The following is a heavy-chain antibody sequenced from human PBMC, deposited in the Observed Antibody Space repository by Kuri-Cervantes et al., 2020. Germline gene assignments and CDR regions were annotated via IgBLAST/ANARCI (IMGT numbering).Heavy chain of an antibody. J-gene: IGHJ3*02. CDR3: ARVLAGAFDI. V-gene: IGHV1-3*01. CDR1: GDTFTSYA. D-gene: IGHD2-15*01. Sequence: ASVKVSCKASGDTFTSYAMHWVRQAPGQGLEWMGWINAGNGDTKYSQKFQGRVTITRDTSASTAYMELSSLRSEDTAVYYCARVLAGAFDIWGQGTMVTVSS. CDR2: INAGNGDT.